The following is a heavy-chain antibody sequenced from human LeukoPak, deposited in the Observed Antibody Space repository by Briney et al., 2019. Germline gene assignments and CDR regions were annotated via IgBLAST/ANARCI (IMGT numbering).Heavy chain of an antibody. CDR2: IYYSGST. Sequence: SETLSLTCTVSGGSISSYYWSWFRQPPGKGLEWIGYIYYSGSTNYNPSLKSRVTISVDTSKNQFSLKLSSVTAADTAVYYCARGNYDILTGYSSPYFDYWGQGTLVTVSS. D-gene: IGHD3-9*01. V-gene: IGHV4-59*01. CDR3: ARGNYDILTGYSSPYFDY. CDR1: GGSISSYY. J-gene: IGHJ4*02.